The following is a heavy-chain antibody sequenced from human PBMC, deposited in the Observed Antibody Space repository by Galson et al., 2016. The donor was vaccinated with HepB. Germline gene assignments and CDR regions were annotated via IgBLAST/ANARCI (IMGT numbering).Heavy chain of an antibody. CDR3: ARGVLF. CDR2: ISYSGRT. V-gene: IGHV4-61*01. CDR1: GGSVSSGSYY. J-gene: IGHJ4*02. D-gene: IGHD3-3*01. Sequence: LSLTCTVSGGSVSSGSYYWSWIRQPPGKGLEWIGYISYSGRTSYNPSLKSRVAISVDTSKNQFSLRLSSVTAADTAVYYCARGVLFWGQGTLVTVSS.